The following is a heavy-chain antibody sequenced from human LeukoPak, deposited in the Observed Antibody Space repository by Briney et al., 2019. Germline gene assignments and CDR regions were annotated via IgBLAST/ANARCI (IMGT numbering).Heavy chain of an antibody. Sequence: SETLSLTCTVSGGSISSSSYYWGWIRQPPGKGLEWIGSIYYSGSTNYNPSLKSRVTISVDTSKNQFSLKLSSVTAADTAVYYCARRPRGFGRKVYAMPYFDYWGQGTLVTVSS. CDR3: ARRPRGFGRKVYAMPYFDY. V-gene: IGHV4-39*07. CDR2: IYYSGST. J-gene: IGHJ4*02. D-gene: IGHD2-8*01. CDR1: GGSISSSSYY.